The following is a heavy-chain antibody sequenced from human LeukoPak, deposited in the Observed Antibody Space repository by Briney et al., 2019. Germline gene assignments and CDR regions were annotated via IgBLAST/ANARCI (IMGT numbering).Heavy chain of an antibody. CDR2: IHYRGST. CDR1: GGSISSYY. D-gene: IGHD5-18*01. J-gene: IGHJ4*02. CDR3: ARSVLGYSYGLHIDY. V-gene: IGHV4-59*01. Sequence: SQTLSLTCTVSGGSISSYYWSWIRPPPGKGLEWIAYIHYRGSTNSNPSLKSRVTISVDTSKNQFSLKLSSLTAADTAVYYCARSVLGYSYGLHIDYWGQGTLVTVSS.